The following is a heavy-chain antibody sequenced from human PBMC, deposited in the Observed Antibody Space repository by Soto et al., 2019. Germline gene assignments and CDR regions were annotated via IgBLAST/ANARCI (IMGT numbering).Heavy chain of an antibody. CDR2: IYHSGST. D-gene: IGHD6-13*01. J-gene: IGHJ3*02. V-gene: IGHV4-4*02. CDR1: GGSISSSNW. CDR3: ARRSSSLVGAFDI. Sequence: PSETLSLTCAVSGGSISSSNWWSWVRQPPGKGLEWIGEIYHSGSTNYNPSLKSRVTISVDKSKNQFSLKLSSVTAADTAVYYCARRSSSLVGAFDIWGQGTMVTVSS.